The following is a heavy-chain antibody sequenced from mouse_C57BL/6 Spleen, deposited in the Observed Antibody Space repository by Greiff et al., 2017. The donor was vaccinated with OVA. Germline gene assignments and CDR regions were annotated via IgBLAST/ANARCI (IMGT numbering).Heavy chain of an antibody. CDR2: IYPRDGST. V-gene: IGHV1-85*01. CDR1: GYTFTSYD. CDR3: ARSRDYDDWYFDV. D-gene: IGHD2-4*01. Sequence: VQLVESGPELVKPGASVKLSCKASGYTFTSYDINWVKQRPGQGLEWIGWIYPRDGSTKYNEKFKGKATLTVDTSSSTAYMELHSLTSEDSAVYFCARSRDYDDWYFDVWGTGTTVTVSS. J-gene: IGHJ1*03.